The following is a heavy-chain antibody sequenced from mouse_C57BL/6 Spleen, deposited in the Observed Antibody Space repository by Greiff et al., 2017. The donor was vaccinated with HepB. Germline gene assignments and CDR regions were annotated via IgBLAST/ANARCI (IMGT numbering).Heavy chain of an antibody. V-gene: IGHV5-17*01. J-gene: IGHJ3*01. CDR3: ASPYYYGSSAWFAY. Sequence: EVHLVESGGGLVKPGGSLKLSCAASGFTFSDYGMHWVRQAPEKGLEWVAYISSGSSTIYYADTVKGRFTISRDNAKNTLFLQMTSLRSEDTAMYYCASPYYYGSSAWFAYWGQGTLVTVSA. D-gene: IGHD1-1*01. CDR1: GFTFSDYG. CDR2: ISSGSSTI.